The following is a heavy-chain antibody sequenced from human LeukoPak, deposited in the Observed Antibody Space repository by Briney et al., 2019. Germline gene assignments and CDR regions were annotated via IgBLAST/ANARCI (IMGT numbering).Heavy chain of an antibody. V-gene: IGHV4-31*03. CDR2: IYYSGST. J-gene: IGHJ4*02. CDR1: GGSISSGGYY. D-gene: IGHD6-19*01. CDR3: VADPVAGGGWY. Sequence: PSETLSLTCTVSGGSISSGGYYWSWIRQHPGKGLEWIGYIYYSGSTYYNPSLKSRVTISVDTSKNQFSLKLSSVTAADTAVYYCVADPVAGGGWYWGQGTLVTVSS.